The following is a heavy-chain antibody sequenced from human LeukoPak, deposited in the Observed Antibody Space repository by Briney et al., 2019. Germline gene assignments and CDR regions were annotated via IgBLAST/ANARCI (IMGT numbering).Heavy chain of an antibody. CDR3: AKAAYGDYVNWFDP. V-gene: IGHV3-23*01. J-gene: IGHJ5*02. D-gene: IGHD4-17*01. CDR1: GFTFSSHA. Sequence: GGSLRLSCAASGFTFSSHAMNWVRQAPGKGLEWVSSVGGIGASTYYADSVKGRFTISRDNSKNTLYLQMNSLRAEDTALYYCAKAAYGDYVNWFDPWGQGILVIVSS. CDR2: VGGIGAST.